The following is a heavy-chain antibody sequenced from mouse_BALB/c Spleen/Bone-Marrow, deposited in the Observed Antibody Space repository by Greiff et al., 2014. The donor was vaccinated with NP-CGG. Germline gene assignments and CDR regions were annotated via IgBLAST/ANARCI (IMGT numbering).Heavy chain of an antibody. CDR2: IFPGNGST. CDR1: GYTFTNYD. Sequence: QVQLQQSGAELVKPGASVKLSCKASGYTFTNYDINWVRQRPEQGLEWIGWIFPGNGSTNYNEKFKGKATLTTDKSSSTAYMQLSRLTSEDSAVHFCARSNSISTATDYWGQGTTLTVSS. V-gene: IGHV1-85*01. D-gene: IGHD1-2*01. J-gene: IGHJ2*01. CDR3: ARSNSISTATDY.